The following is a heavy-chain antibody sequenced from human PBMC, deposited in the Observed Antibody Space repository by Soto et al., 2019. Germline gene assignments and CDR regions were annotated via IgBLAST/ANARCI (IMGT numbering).Heavy chain of an antibody. D-gene: IGHD2-21*02. V-gene: IGHV4-39*01. Sequence: PSEALSVTCTVTGDSISIRSYDWGWIRQPPGKGLEWIGSIYYSGITYNNPSLRSRVSLSIDASKDQFSLKLKSVTAADTALYFCARQRTSVVTKAYFDVWGPGSLVTVSS. CDR3: ARQRTSVVTKAYFDV. J-gene: IGHJ4*02. CDR2: IYYSGIT. CDR1: GDSISIRSYD.